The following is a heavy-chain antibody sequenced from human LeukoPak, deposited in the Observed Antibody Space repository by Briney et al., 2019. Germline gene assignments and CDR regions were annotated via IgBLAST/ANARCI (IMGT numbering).Heavy chain of an antibody. V-gene: IGHV3-30*02. D-gene: IGHD6-19*01. Sequence: GGSLRLSCAASGFTFISYGMHWVRQAPGKGLEWVTFIRYDGSNKYYADSVKGRFIISRDNSKNTLYLQMNSLRAEDTAVYYCAKDESSGWAGVGAFDIWGQGTMVTVSS. CDR1: GFTFISYG. J-gene: IGHJ3*02. CDR3: AKDESSGWAGVGAFDI. CDR2: IRYDGSNK.